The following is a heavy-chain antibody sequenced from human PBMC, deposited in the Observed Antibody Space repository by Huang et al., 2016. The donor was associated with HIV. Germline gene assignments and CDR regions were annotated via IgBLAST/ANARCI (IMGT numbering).Heavy chain of an antibody. CDR1: GFSFSSYG. V-gene: IGHV3-30*18. CDR3: AKGSGHFDS. D-gene: IGHD2-8*02. J-gene: IGHJ5*01. Sequence: QVWLVESGGGVVQPGRPLRLSCVGSGFSFSSYGIHWVRQAPGKGVEWVAFSSYDGNGRSYAGSVKGRFSISRQNSKSTVSLQMNSLRVEDSGVYFCAKGSGHFDSWGQGTLVTVSP. CDR2: SSYDGNGR.